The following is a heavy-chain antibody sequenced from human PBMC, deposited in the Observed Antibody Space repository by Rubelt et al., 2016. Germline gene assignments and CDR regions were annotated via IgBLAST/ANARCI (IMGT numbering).Heavy chain of an antibody. CDR1: GFTFSSYS. CDR2: ISTSSSTI. J-gene: IGHJ4*02. V-gene: IGHV3-48*01. Sequence: EVQLVESGGGLVQPGGSLRLSCVASGFTFSSYSMNWVRQAPGKGLEWVSYISTSSSTIYYADSVKGRFTISRDNSKNTLYLQMNSLRAEETAWYYCASAVLDYGGQGTLVIVSS. CDR3: ASAVLDY.